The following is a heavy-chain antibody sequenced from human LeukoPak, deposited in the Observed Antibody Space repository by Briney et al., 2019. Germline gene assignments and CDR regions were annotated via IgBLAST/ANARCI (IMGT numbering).Heavy chain of an antibody. V-gene: IGHV4-4*09. Sequence: SETLSLTCTVSGGSISSYYWSWIRQPPGKGLEWIGYIYTSGSTNYNPSLKSRVTISVDTSKNQFSLKLSSVTAADTAVYYCARLYDSSGVGWFDPWGQGTPVTVSS. D-gene: IGHD3-22*01. CDR1: GGSISSYY. J-gene: IGHJ5*02. CDR3: ARLYDSSGVGWFDP. CDR2: IYTSGST.